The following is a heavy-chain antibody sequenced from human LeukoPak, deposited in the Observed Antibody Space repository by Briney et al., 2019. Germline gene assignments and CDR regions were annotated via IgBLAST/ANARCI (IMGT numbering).Heavy chain of an antibody. CDR1: GDSISSGGYY. V-gene: IGHV4-30-4*08. Sequence: SETLSLTCNVSGDSISSGGYYWNWIRQHPGKGLEWIGYIYYRGNTYYNPSLKSRVTISIDTSKNQFSLKLSSVTAADTAVYYCARDRGGNSFWYFDLWGRGTLVTVSS. CDR3: ARDRGGNSFWYFDL. CDR2: IYYRGNT. J-gene: IGHJ2*01. D-gene: IGHD4-23*01.